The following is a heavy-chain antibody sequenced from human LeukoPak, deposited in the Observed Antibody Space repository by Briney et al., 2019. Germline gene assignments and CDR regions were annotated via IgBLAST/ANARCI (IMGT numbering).Heavy chain of an antibody. CDR1: GFTFSSYG. J-gene: IGHJ6*04. V-gene: IGHV3-48*04. CDR3: AELGITMIGGV. D-gene: IGHD3-10*02. CDR2: ISSSGSTI. Sequence: GSLRLSCAASGFTFSSYGMTWVRQAPGKGLEWVSYISSSGSTIYYADSVKGRFTISRDNAKNSLYLQMNSLRAEDTAVYYCAELGITMIGGVWGKGTTVTISS.